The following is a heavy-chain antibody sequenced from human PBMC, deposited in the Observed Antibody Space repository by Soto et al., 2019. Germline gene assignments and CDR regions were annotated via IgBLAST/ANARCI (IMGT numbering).Heavy chain of an antibody. D-gene: IGHD6-19*01. Sequence: PGGSLRLSCAASGFTFSSYWMHWVRQAPGKGLVWVSRINSAGSSTTYADSVKGRFTISRDNAKNTLYLQMNSLRAEDTAVYYCARDQSVAGPTTLFEPWGRGTLVTVSS. CDR2: INSAGSST. V-gene: IGHV3-74*01. J-gene: IGHJ5*02. CDR1: GFTFSSYW. CDR3: ARDQSVAGPTTLFEP.